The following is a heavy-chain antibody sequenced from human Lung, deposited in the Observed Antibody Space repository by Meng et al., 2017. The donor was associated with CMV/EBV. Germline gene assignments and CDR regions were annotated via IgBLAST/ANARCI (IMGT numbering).Heavy chain of an antibody. Sequence: ASXXVTCKASGYTFSTYDNIWRRHAAGQGLEWRGWMNANSGNTGYAQRFQGRVSMTRDTSTRTAYMELRSLRSEDTAVYYCARTQIAVEAGGTKTKYYYYGLDVWGQGTTVTVAS. V-gene: IGHV1-8*02. CDR3: ARTQIAVEAGGTKTKYYYYGLDV. J-gene: IGHJ6*02. CDR1: GYTFSTYD. CDR2: MNANSGNT. D-gene: IGHD1/OR15-1a*01.